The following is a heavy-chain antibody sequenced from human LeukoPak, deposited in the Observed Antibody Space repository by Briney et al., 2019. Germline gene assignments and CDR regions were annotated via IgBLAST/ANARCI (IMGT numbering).Heavy chain of an antibody. D-gene: IGHD3-22*01. Sequence: GASVKVSCKASGYTFTSYGISWVRQAPGQGLEWMGWISAYNGNTNYAQKLQGRVTMTTDTSTSTAYMELRSLRSDDTAVYYCARVFHDNSGYYPYYFDYWGQGTLVPVSS. CDR1: GYTFTSYG. V-gene: IGHV1-18*01. CDR2: ISAYNGNT. CDR3: ARVFHDNSGYYPYYFDY. J-gene: IGHJ4*02.